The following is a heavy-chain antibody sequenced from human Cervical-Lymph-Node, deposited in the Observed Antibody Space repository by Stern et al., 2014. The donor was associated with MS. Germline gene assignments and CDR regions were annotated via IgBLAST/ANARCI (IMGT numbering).Heavy chain of an antibody. J-gene: IGHJ6*02. CDR2: ISGSGGST. CDR3: AKGIYGMDV. V-gene: IGHV3-23*04. Sequence: EVQLVESGGGLVQPGGSLRLPCAASGFTFGSYNRSWVRQPPGRGLGWVSAISGSGGSTYYADSVKGRFTISRDNSKNTLYLQMNSLRAEDTAVYYCAKGIYGMDVWGQGTTVTVSS. CDR1: GFTFGSYN.